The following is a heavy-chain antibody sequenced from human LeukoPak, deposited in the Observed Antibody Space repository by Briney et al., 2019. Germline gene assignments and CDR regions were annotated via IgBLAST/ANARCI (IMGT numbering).Heavy chain of an antibody. Sequence: PGGSLRLSCAASGFTFSSYWMSWVRQAPGKGLEWVANIKQDGSEKYYVDSVKGRFTISRDNAKNSLYLQMNSLRAEDTAVYCCASVVATSYFDYWGQGTLVTVSS. CDR2: IKQDGSEK. V-gene: IGHV3-7*01. D-gene: IGHD5-12*01. CDR3: ASVVATSYFDY. CDR1: GFTFSSYW. J-gene: IGHJ4*02.